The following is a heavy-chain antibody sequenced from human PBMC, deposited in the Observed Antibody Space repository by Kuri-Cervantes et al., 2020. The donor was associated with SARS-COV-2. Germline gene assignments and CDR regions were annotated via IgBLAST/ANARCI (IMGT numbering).Heavy chain of an antibody. CDR1: GFTFSSYA. D-gene: IGHD6-6*01. J-gene: IGHJ5*02. CDR3: ARDKRNHWSIASATDP. Sequence: GGSLRLSCAASGFTFSSYAMHWVRQAQGKGLEWVAVISYDGSNKYYADSVKGRFTISRDNSKNTLYLQMNSLRAEDTAVYYCARDKRNHWSIASATDPWGQGTLVTVSS. V-gene: IGHV3-30-3*01. CDR2: ISYDGSNK.